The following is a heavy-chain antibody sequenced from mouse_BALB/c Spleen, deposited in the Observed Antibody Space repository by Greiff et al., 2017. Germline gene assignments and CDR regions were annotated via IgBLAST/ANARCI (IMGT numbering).Heavy chain of an antibody. CDR2: IDPENGDT. J-gene: IGHJ3*01. CDR3: NAVGYYDY. D-gene: IGHD2-4*01. CDR1: GFNITDYY. V-gene: IGHV14-4*02. Sequence: EVQLKQSGAELVRPGASVKLSCTASGFNITDYYMHWVKQRPEQGLEWMGWIDPENGDTEYAPKFQGKATMTADTSSNTAYLQLSSLTSEDTAVDYCNAVGYYDYWGQGTLVTVSA.